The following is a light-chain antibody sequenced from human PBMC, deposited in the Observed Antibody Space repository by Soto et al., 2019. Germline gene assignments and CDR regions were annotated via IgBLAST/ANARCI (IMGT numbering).Light chain of an antibody. CDR2: WAS. V-gene: IGKV4-1*01. J-gene: IGKJ4*02. CDR1: QSIVFASSDRNY. Sequence: DIVMTQSPDFLAVSLGERATINCRSSQSIVFASSDRNYLGWYQQRPGQPPKLLISWASTRESGVPDRFSGSGSGTDFTLTISSLQAEDVAVYYCQQYYDTRAPTFGGGTKVDIK. CDR3: QQYYDTRAPT.